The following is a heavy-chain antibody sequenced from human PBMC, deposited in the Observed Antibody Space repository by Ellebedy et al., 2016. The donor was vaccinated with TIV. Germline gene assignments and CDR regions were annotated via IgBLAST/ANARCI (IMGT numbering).Heavy chain of an antibody. Sequence: GESLKISCAASGFTFSLYSMNWVRQAPGKGLEWIAYITSTTNIIYYGDSVKGRFTISRDNSKNTLYLQMNSLRAEDTAVYYCARDRGDAYSASVLDYWGQGSLVTVSS. V-gene: IGHV3-48*01. CDR2: ITSTTNII. D-gene: IGHD6-13*01. CDR1: GFTFSLYS. CDR3: ARDRGDAYSASVLDY. J-gene: IGHJ4*02.